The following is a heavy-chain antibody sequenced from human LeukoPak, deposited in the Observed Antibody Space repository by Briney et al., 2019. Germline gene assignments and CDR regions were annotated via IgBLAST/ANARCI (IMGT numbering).Heavy chain of an antibody. V-gene: IGHV3-53*01. CDR1: GFNFSNNY. D-gene: IGHD3-10*01. Sequence: GGSLRLSCAASGFNFSNNYMSWVRQAPGKGLEWVSVIYSGGTTYYADSVKGRFTISRDNSKNTVYLQMNSLRAEDTAVYYCARDRDLDCWGQGTLVTASS. J-gene: IGHJ4*02. CDR3: ARDRDLDC. CDR2: IYSGGTT.